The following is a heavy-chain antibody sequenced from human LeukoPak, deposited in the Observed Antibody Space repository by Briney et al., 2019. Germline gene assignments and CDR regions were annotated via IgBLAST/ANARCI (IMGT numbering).Heavy chain of an antibody. CDR2: IRSKANSYAT. CDR3: TRPDGYNPFDY. D-gene: IGHD5-24*01. CDR1: GFTFSGSA. Sequence: GGSLRLSCAASGFTFSGSAMHWVRQASGKGLEWVGRIRSKANSYATAYAASVKGRFTISRDDSKNTAYLQMNSLKTEDTAVYYCTRPDGYNPFDYWGQGTLVTVSS. V-gene: IGHV3-73*01. J-gene: IGHJ4*02.